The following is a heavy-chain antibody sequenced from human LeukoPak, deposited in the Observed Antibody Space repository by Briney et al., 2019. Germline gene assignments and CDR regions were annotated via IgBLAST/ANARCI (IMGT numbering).Heavy chain of an antibody. Sequence: GESLEISLQGPAYRLTSYWIGLVRPVPGKGLEWMAMIFPGDSDTRYCPSFQGQVTISADKSISTAYLQWSSLRVSDTAMYYFSSHPFDIRGFYYFHYWGQGTLVTVSS. J-gene: IGHJ4*02. CDR1: AYRLTSYW. D-gene: IGHD3-22*01. CDR2: IFPGDSDT. CDR3: SSHPFDIRGFYYFHY. V-gene: IGHV5-51*01.